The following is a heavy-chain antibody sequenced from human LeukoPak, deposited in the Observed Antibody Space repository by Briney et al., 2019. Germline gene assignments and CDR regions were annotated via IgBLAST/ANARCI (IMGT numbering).Heavy chain of an antibody. CDR1: GVSISSYY. CDR3: AREQGY. J-gene: IGHJ4*02. CDR2: IYYSGST. Sequence: SETLSLTCTVSGVSISSYYWSWIRQPPGKGLEWIGYIYYSGSTNYNPSLKSRVTISVDTSKNQFSLKLSSVTAADTAVYYCAREQGYWGQGTLVTVSS. V-gene: IGHV4-59*01.